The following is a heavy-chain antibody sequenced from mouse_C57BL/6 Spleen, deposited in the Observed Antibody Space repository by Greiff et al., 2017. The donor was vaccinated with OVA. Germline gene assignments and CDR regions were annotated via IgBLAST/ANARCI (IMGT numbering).Heavy chain of an antibody. J-gene: IGHJ2*01. CDR1: GFTFSSYA. CDR2: ISDGGSYT. Sequence: EVKVEESGGGLVKPGGSLKLSCAASGFTFSSYAMSWVRQTPEKRLEWVATISDGGSYTYYPDNVKGRFTISRDNAKNNLYLQMSHLKSEDTAMYYCAREITTVVATRSYYFDYWGQGTTLTVSS. CDR3: AREITTVVATRSYYFDY. D-gene: IGHD1-1*01. V-gene: IGHV5-4*01.